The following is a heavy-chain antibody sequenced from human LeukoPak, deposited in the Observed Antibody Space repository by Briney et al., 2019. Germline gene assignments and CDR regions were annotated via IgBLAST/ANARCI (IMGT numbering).Heavy chain of an antibody. CDR3: ARSPRPYCSSTSCYAEDY. J-gene: IGHJ4*02. D-gene: IGHD2-2*01. Sequence: GRSLRLSCAASGFTFSSYAMHWVRQAPGKGLEWVAVTSYDGSNKYYAESVEGRFTISRDNSKNTLYLKMNSLRAEDTAVYYCARSPRPYCSSTSCYAEDYWGQGTLVTVSS. CDR1: GFTFSSYA. V-gene: IGHV3-30-3*01. CDR2: TSYDGSNK.